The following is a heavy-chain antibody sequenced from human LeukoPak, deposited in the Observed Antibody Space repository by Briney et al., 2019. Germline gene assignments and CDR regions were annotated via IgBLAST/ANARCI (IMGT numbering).Heavy chain of an antibody. V-gene: IGHV1-18*04. J-gene: IGHJ4*02. CDR1: GYTFTSYG. Sequence: ASVTVSCKASGYTFTSYGISWVRQAPGQGLEWLGWISAYNGNTNYAQKFQGRVTMTTDTSTSTAYMDLRSLRSDDTAVYYCAREPGYDILTGYRLDYWGQGTLVTVSS. D-gene: IGHD3-9*01. CDR2: ISAYNGNT. CDR3: AREPGYDILTGYRLDY.